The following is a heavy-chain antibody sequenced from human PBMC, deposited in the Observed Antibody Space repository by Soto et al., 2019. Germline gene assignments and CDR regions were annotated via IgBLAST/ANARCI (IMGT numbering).Heavy chain of an antibody. CDR2: ISSDGGDK. CDR3: VKGSEVARQELDH. V-gene: IGHV3-30*18. Sequence: QVQLVESGGGVVRPGRSPRLSCAASGFTFSNFGMHWVRQAPGKGLEWVAAISSDGGDKYYSHSVKDRFTISRDNSKNTLFLQMNCLRVEDTAVYYCVKGSEVARQELDHWGQGILVTVSS. J-gene: IGHJ4*02. CDR1: GFTFSNFG. D-gene: IGHD2-15*01.